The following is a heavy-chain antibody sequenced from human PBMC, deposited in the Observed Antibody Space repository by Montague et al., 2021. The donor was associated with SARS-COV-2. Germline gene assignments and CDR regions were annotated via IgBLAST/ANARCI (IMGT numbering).Heavy chain of an antibody. CDR3: ARGYGGSYWYFDL. CDR1: GFTFSSYA. V-gene: IGHV3-30-3*01. D-gene: IGHD4-23*01. J-gene: IGHJ2*01. CDR2: ISYDGSNK. Sequence: SLRLSCAASGFTFSSYAMHWVRQAPGKGLERVAVISYDGSNKYYADSVKGRFTISRDNSKNTLYLQMNSLRAEDTAVYYCARGYGGSYWYFDLWGRGTLVTVSS.